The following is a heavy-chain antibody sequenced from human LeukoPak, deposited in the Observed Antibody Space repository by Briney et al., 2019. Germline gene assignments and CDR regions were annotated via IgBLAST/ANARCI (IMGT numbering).Heavy chain of an antibody. D-gene: IGHD1-26*01. CDR3: ASDSGSYF. CDR2: ISSSSSYI. CDR1: GFTFSSYS. Sequence: PGGSLRLSCAASGFTFSSYSMNWVRQAPGKGLEWVSSISSSSSYIHYADSVKGRFTISRDNAKNSLYLQMNSLRAEDTAVYYCASDSGSYFWGQGTMVTVSS. V-gene: IGHV3-21*01. J-gene: IGHJ3*01.